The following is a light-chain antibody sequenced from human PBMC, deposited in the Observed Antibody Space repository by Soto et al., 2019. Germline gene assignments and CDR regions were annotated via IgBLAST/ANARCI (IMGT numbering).Light chain of an antibody. CDR2: DAS. Sequence: DIQMTQPPSTLSASVGGRVTITSRASQSISSWLAWYKQNPGKAPKLLSYDASSLESGVPSRFRGSGSGTEFTLTISSLQPDDFETYYCQQYNSYSWTFGQGTKVDIK. J-gene: IGKJ1*01. CDR1: QSISSW. V-gene: IGKV1-5*01. CDR3: QQYNSYSWT.